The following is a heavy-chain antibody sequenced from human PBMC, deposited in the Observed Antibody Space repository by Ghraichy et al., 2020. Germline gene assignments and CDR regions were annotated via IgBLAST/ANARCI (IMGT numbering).Heavy chain of an antibody. Sequence: GGSLRLSCAASGFTFSGSAMHWVRQASGKGLEWVGRIRSKANSYATAYAASVKGRFTISRDDSKNTAYLQMNSLKTEDTAVYYCTRQPDYDLHYYYYYGMDVWGQVTTVTVSS. CDR2: IRSKANSYAT. CDR1: GFTFSGSA. J-gene: IGHJ6*02. V-gene: IGHV3-73*01. CDR3: TRQPDYDLHYYYYYGMDV. D-gene: IGHD3-3*01.